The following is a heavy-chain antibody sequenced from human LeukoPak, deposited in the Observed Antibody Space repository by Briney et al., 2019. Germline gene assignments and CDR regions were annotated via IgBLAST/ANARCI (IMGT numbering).Heavy chain of an antibody. D-gene: IGHD1-26*01. CDR2: ISHDGGSK. CDR1: GFTFRSYG. Sequence: GGSLRLSCEASGFTFRSYGMHWVREAPGKGLEWVTSISHDGGSKYSADSVKGRFTISRDNSKNTLSLQMNSLRAEDTAVYYCAKSEELLLGHFDYWGQGTLVTVSS. J-gene: IGHJ4*02. CDR3: AKSEELLLGHFDY. V-gene: IGHV3-30*18.